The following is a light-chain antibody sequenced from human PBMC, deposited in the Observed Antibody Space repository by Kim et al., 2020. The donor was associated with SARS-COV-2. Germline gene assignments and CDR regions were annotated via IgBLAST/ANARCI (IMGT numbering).Light chain of an antibody. V-gene: IGLV3-19*01. CDR3: NSRDSSGNPV. CDR2: GKN. J-gene: IGLJ2*01. CDR1: SLRSYY. Sequence: SSELTQDPAVSVALGQTVRITCQGDSLRSYYASWYQQKPGQAPVLVIYGKNNRPSGIPDRFSGSSSGNTASLTITGAQAEGEADYYCNSRDSSGNPVFGGGTQLTVL.